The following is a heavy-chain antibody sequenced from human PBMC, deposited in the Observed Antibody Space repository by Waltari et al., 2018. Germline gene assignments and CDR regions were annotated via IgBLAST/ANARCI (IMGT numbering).Heavy chain of an antibody. D-gene: IGHD2-15*01. Sequence: QVQLQESGPGLVKPSETLSLTCTVSGGSISSYYWSWIRQPPGKGLEWIGYIYYSGSTNYNPSLKSRVTISVDTSKNQFSLKLSSVTAADTAVYYCARDRVVAANPRPHYYGMDVWGQGTTVTVSS. J-gene: IGHJ6*02. CDR2: IYYSGST. CDR3: ARDRVVAANPRPHYYGMDV. V-gene: IGHV4-59*01. CDR1: GGSISSYY.